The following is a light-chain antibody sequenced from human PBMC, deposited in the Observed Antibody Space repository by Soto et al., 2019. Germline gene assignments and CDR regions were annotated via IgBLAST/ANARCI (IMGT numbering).Light chain of an antibody. CDR3: QQRSNWPPEIT. V-gene: IGKV3-11*01. CDR2: GAS. CDR1: QSVSNNY. J-gene: IGKJ5*01. Sequence: IAMSQFPAFLPATPGEEATLSCRDSQSVSNNYLAWYQQKPGQAPRLLIYGASKRATGIPARFSGSGSGTDFTLTISSLEPEDFAVYYCQQRSNWPPEITFAQGTRLEIK.